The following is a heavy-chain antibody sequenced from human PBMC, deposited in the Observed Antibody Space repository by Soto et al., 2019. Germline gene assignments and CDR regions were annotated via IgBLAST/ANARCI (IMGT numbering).Heavy chain of an antibody. D-gene: IGHD2-15*01. CDR1: GFTFSSYG. Sequence: ESGGGVVQPGRSLRLSCAASGFTFSSYGMQWVRQAPGKGLEWVAVISYDGSNKYYADSVKGRFTISRDNSKNTLYLQMNSLRAEDTAVYYCAKETYSGPLDYWGQGTLVTVSS. CDR3: AKETYSGPLDY. V-gene: IGHV3-30*18. CDR2: ISYDGSNK. J-gene: IGHJ4*02.